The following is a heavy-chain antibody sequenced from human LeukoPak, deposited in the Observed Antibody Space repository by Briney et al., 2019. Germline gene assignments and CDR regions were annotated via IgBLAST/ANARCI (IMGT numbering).Heavy chain of an antibody. V-gene: IGHV4-61*02. Sequence: SETLSLTCTVSGDSISSSSSYWGWIRQPAGKGLEWIGRIYTSGSTNYNPSLKSRVTMSVDTSKNQFSLKLSSVTAADTAVYYCARVGGRATAMADNWFDPWGQGTLVTVSS. D-gene: IGHD5-18*01. CDR1: GDSISSSSSY. J-gene: IGHJ5*02. CDR3: ARVGGRATAMADNWFDP. CDR2: IYTSGST.